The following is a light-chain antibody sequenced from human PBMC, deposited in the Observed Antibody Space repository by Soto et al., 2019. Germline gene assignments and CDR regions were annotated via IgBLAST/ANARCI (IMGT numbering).Light chain of an antibody. Sequence: QSALTQPPSASGSPGQSVTISCTGTSSDVGNYNYVSWYQQHPGKAPKLMIYEVSKGPSGVPYRFSGSKSGNTASLTVSGLQAEDEANYYCSSYAGANNVVFGGGTNLTVL. CDR1: SSDVGNYNY. V-gene: IGLV2-8*01. CDR3: SSYAGANNVV. CDR2: EVS. J-gene: IGLJ2*01.